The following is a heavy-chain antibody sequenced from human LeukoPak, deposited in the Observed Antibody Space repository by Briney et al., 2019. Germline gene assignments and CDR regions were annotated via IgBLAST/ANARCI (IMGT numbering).Heavy chain of an antibody. CDR3: ARCSSPATYSSSHGYMDV. CDR2: INHSGST. V-gene: IGHV4-34*01. CDR1: GGSFSGYY. Sequence: SETLSLTCAVYGGSFSGYYWSWIRQPPGKGLEWIGEINHSGSTNYNPSLKSRVTISVDTSKNQFSLKLSSVTAADTALYYCARCSSPATYSSSHGYMDVWGKGTTVTVSS. D-gene: IGHD6-13*01. J-gene: IGHJ6*03.